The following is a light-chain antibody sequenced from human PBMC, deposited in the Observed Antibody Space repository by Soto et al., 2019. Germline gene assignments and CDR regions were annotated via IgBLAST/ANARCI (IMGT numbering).Light chain of an antibody. J-gene: IGKJ5*01. Sequence: EIVLTQSPGTLSLSPGERATLSCRASQSVSSSYLAWYQQKPGQAPRLLIYGASSRATGIPDRFSGSGSGTDFTLTNSRLDPEDFAVYYCQQYDSSPITFGQGTRLEIK. V-gene: IGKV3-20*01. CDR2: GAS. CDR1: QSVSSSY. CDR3: QQYDSSPIT.